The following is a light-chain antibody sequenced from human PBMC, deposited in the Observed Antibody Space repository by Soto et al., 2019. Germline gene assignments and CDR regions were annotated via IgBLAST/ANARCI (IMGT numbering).Light chain of an antibody. J-gene: IGKJ4*01. V-gene: IGKV1-5*01. Sequence: QSPSTLSASVGDRVTITCRASQSISSWLAWYQQKPGKAPKLLIYDASSLESGVPSRFSGSGSGTEFTLTISSLQPDDFATYYCQQYNSSPLTFGGGTKVDIK. CDR1: QSISSW. CDR3: QQYNSSPLT. CDR2: DAS.